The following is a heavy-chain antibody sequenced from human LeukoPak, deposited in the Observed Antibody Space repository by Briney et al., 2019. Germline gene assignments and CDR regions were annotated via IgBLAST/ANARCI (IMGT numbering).Heavy chain of an antibody. J-gene: IGHJ4*02. CDR1: GGSISSYY. D-gene: IGHD2-21*01. Sequence: SETLSLTRTVSGGSISSYYWSWIRQPPGKGLEWIGYIYYSGSTNYNPSLKSRVTISVDTSKNQFSLKLSSVTAADTAVYYCARGVRYFGYWGQGTLVTVSS. V-gene: IGHV4-59*01. CDR3: ARGVRYFGY. CDR2: IYYSGST.